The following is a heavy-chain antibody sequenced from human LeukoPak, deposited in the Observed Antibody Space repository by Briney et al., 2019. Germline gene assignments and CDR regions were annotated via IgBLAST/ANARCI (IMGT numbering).Heavy chain of an antibody. D-gene: IGHD3-3*01. V-gene: IGHV1-18*01. CDR1: GYTFTSYG. J-gene: IGHJ5*02. Sequence: ASVKVSCKASGYTFTSYGISWVRQAPGQGLEWMGWISAYNGNTNYAQKLQGGVTMTTDTSTSTAYMELRSLRSDDTAVYYCARGLRFLEWLLSGEDNWFDPWGQGTLVTVSS. CDR2: ISAYNGNT. CDR3: ARGLRFLEWLLSGEDNWFDP.